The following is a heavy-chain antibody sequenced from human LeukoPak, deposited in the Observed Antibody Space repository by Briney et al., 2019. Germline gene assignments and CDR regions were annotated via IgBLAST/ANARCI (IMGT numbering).Heavy chain of an antibody. J-gene: IGHJ5*02. CDR1: GGSISSGDYY. CDR3: ARQNITIFGVVMP. V-gene: IGHV4-30-4*08. Sequence: SQTLSLTCTVSGGSISSGDYYWSWIRQPPGKGLEWIGYIYYSGSTYYNPSLKSRVTISVDTSKNQFSLKLSSVNAADTAVDYCARQNITIFGVVMPWGQGTLVTVSS. D-gene: IGHD3-3*01. CDR2: IYYSGST.